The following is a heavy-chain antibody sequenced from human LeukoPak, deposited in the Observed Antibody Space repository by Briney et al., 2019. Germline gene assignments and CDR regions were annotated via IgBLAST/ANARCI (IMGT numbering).Heavy chain of an antibody. J-gene: IGHJ4*02. D-gene: IGHD5-24*01. CDR3: ARWLELMRNFDW. CDR2: IEQEESEK. Sequence: SLRLSCVGPGFTFSDYWMSWVRQAPGKGLEWVANIEQEESEKDYVDALKGRFTISRDNAKNSLYPQMNSLRAEDTAVYYCARWLELMRNFDWWGQGTLVTVSS. CDR1: GFTFSDYW. V-gene: IGHV3-7*01.